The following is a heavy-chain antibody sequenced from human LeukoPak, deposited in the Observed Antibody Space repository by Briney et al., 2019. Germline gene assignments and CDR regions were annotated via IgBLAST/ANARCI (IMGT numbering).Heavy chain of an antibody. J-gene: IGHJ5*02. V-gene: IGHV4-61*01. CDR1: GASVSSRNYY. CDR3: ARDLYGSGSFLLESP. Sequence: KPSETLSLTCTVSGASVSSRNYYWSWIRQPPGKGLEWIGYVYYTGSTNYNPSLQSRVTMSVDTSKNQFSLKLTSVTAADTAVYYCARDLYGSGSFLLESPWGQGTLVTVSS. D-gene: IGHD3-10*01. CDR2: VYYTGST.